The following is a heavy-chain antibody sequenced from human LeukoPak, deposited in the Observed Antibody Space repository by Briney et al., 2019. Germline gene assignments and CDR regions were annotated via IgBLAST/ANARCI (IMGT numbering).Heavy chain of an antibody. Sequence: ASVKVSCKASGYTFTSYGISWVRQAPGQGLEWMGWISAYNGNINYAQKLQGRVTVTPDTSTSTAYMELRSLRSDDSAVYYCARDRSGQRLAQAEHFDSWGQGTLITVSS. CDR2: ISAYNGNI. J-gene: IGHJ4*02. CDR3: ARDRSGQRLAQAEHFDS. V-gene: IGHV1-18*01. D-gene: IGHD1-14*01. CDR1: GYTFTSYG.